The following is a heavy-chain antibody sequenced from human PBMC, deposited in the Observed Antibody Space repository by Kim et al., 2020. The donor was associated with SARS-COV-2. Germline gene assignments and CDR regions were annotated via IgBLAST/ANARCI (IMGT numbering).Heavy chain of an antibody. CDR1: GYTFTSYG. CDR2: ISAYNGNT. Sequence: ASVKVSCKASGYTFTSYGISWVRQAPGQGLEWMGWISAYNGNTNYAQKLQGRVTMTTDTSTSTAYMELRSLRSDDTAVYYCARSWGIQLWLRFSPNYYYGMDVWGQGTTVTVSS. V-gene: IGHV1-18*01. J-gene: IGHJ6*02. CDR3: ARSWGIQLWLRFSPNYYYGMDV. D-gene: IGHD5-18*01.